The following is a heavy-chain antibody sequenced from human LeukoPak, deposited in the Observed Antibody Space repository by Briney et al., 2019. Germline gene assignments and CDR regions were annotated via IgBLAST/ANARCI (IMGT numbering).Heavy chain of an antibody. CDR2: ISAYNGNT. J-gene: IGHJ4*02. D-gene: IGHD1-26*01. Sequence: ASVKVSCKASGYTFTSYGISWVRQAPGQGLEWMGWISAYNGNTNYAQKLQGRVTMTTDTSTSTAYMELRSLRSDDTAVYYCAKDLWELGPSSGFDYWGQGTLVTVSS. V-gene: IGHV1-18*01. CDR3: AKDLWELGPSSGFDY. CDR1: GYTFTSYG.